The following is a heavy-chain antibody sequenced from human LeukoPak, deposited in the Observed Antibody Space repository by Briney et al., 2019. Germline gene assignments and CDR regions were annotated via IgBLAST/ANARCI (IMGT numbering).Heavy chain of an antibody. D-gene: IGHD6-13*01. V-gene: IGHV3-23*01. CDR2: ISSSGGSI. Sequence: PGGSLRLSCAGSKFTFSNYAMTWVRQAPGKGLEWVSTISSSGGSIFYSDSVKGRFTISRDNSRNTVYLQKNSLRAEDTAIYYCAKDYSGSWYYFDYWGQGTLVTVSS. CDR1: KFTFSNYA. J-gene: IGHJ4*02. CDR3: AKDYSGSWYYFDY.